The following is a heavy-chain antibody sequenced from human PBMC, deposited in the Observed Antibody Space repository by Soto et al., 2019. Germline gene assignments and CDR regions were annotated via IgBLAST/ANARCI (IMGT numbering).Heavy chain of an antibody. CDR1: GFTLRNYD. CDR3: ARTDRDFYGLDV. CDR2: ISAAGDP. Sequence: EVQLVESGGGLVQPGGSLRLSCEASGFTLRNYDMHWVRQGTGKGLEWVSGISAAGDPDYADSVEGRFTISRENAQNSFLLQMNSLRGGDTAVYYCARTDRDFYGLDVWGQGTTVIVSS. V-gene: IGHV3-13*05. J-gene: IGHJ6*02.